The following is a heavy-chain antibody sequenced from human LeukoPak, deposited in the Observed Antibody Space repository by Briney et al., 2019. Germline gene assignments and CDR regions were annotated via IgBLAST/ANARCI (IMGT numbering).Heavy chain of an antibody. J-gene: IGHJ6*02. CDR3: ARSCSGGSCYGNYYHGMDV. CDR2: ISPSGTYT. V-gene: IGHV3-11*03. CDR1: GFTFSDYY. Sequence: PGGSLRLSCAASGFTFSDYYMSWIRQAPGKGLEWVSYISPSGTYTNYAGSVKGRFTISRDNAKNSLYLQMNSLRAEDTAVYYCARSCSGGSCYGNYYHGMDVWGQGTTNIVSS. D-gene: IGHD2-15*01.